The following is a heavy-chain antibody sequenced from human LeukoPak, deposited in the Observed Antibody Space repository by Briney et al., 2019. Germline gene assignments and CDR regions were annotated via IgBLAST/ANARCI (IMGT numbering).Heavy chain of an antibody. V-gene: IGHV5-51*01. Sequence: GASLQISCKGSGYSFSTYWIGWVRQLPGKGLEWMGIIYPGDSDTRHSPSFQGQVTISVDKSINNAYLQWSSLKASDTAMYYCVRGSRVSAQYDSSGFYSVFDTWGQGTMVIVSA. CDR3: VRGSRVSAQYDSSGFYSVFDT. CDR1: GYSFSTYW. CDR2: IYPGDSDT. J-gene: IGHJ3*01. D-gene: IGHD3-22*01.